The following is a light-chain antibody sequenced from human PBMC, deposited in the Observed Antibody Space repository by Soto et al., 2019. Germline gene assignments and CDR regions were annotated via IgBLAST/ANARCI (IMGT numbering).Light chain of an antibody. CDR3: QQDVTLPT. CDR2: DAS. J-gene: IGKJ5*01. CDR1: QTISSW. Sequence: DIQITQSASAVSGSVGDRVTITCRASQTISSWLAWYQQKPGRAPKLLIYDASNLEAGVPSRFRGSGSGTDFTFTISRLQPEYIANYCRQQDVTLPTFGQGTRVEIK. V-gene: IGKV1-5*01.